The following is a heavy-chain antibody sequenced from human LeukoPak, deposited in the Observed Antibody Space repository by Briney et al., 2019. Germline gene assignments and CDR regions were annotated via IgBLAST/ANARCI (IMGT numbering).Heavy chain of an antibody. Sequence: GGSLRLSCEASEFPFRTFEMKGLRQARGRGVEWIAYLMGGGRVLYSNASVKRRFIISRDHAKKSLFLQINSLRVEDTAVYYCWGTDKTGPETFDVWGLGTMVTVSS. V-gene: IGHV3-48*03. D-gene: IGHD3-16*01. CDR2: LMGGGRVL. CDR3: WGTDKTGPETFDV. CDR1: EFPFRTFE. J-gene: IGHJ3*01.